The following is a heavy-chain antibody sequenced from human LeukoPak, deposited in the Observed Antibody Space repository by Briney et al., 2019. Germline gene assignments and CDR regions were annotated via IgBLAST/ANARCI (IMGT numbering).Heavy chain of an antibody. V-gene: IGHV4-59*01. J-gene: IGHJ5*02. Sequence: PSETLSLTCSVSGGSISSYYWGWIRQPPGKGLEWIGYIYYSGSTNYNPSLKSRVTISVDTSKNQFSLRLISVAAADTAVYYCAIFFNVRPNMVRGVMPQNWFDPWGQGTLVTVSS. D-gene: IGHD3-10*01. CDR3: AIFFNVRPNMVRGVMPQNWFDP. CDR1: GGSISSYY. CDR2: IYYSGST.